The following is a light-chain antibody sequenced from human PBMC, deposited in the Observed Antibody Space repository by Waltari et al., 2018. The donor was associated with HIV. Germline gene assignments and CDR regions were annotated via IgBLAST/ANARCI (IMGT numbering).Light chain of an antibody. CDR3: QHYGTAPRT. CDR2: DAS. CDR1: QSVTSSY. Sequence: EIVLTQSPATLSLSPGEGATLSCSASQSVTSSYLAWYQQKPGQAPRLLIFDASNRATGIPDRFSGSGSGTEFTLTIRRVEPEDFAVYYCQHYGTAPRTFGPGTKVEI. V-gene: IGKV3-20*01. J-gene: IGKJ3*01.